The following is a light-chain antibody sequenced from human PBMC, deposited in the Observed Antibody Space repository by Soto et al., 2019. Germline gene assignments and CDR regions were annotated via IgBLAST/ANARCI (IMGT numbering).Light chain of an antibody. CDR3: SSYAGSLYV. Sequence: QSALTQPPSASGSPGQSVTISCTGTSSDVGGYNYVSRYQQHPGKAPKLMIYEVSKRPSGVPDRFSGSKPGNTASLTVSGLQAEDEADYYCSSYAGSLYVFGTGTKLTVL. CDR1: SSDVGGYNY. V-gene: IGLV2-8*01. J-gene: IGLJ1*01. CDR2: EVS.